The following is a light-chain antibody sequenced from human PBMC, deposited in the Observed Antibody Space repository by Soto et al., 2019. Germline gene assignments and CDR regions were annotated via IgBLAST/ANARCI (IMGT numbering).Light chain of an antibody. CDR3: HQYGSSPGT. V-gene: IGKV3-20*01. CDR1: QTVTSNY. CDR2: GAS. J-gene: IGKJ1*01. Sequence: EIVLTQSPGTLSSSPGERATLSCRASQTVTSNYLAWYQQKPGQAPRLLFFGASIRSTGIPDRFSGGGSGTDFTLTISRLEPEDFAVYYCHQYGSSPGTFGQGTRVEVK.